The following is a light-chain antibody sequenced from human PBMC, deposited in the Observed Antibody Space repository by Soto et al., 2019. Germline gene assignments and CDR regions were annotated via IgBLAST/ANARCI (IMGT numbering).Light chain of an antibody. J-gene: IGKJ5*01. CDR2: DAS. V-gene: IGKV3-11*01. Sequence: EIVLTXXPXTLSLSPGERATLSCKASRSVSSALAWYQQKPGQAPRLLIYDASNRATGIPDRFSGYGSGTDLPLTLSSLEPEDFAIYYCQQRSNWPPVTFGQGTRLEIK. CDR1: RSVSSA. CDR3: QQRSNWPPVT.